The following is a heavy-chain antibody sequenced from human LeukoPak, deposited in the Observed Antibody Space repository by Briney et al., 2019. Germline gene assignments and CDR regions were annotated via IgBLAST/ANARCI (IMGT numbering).Heavy chain of an antibody. CDR1: GFTFSSYW. CDR3: ARQETSSYNGAFDI. V-gene: IGHV3-7*01. J-gene: IGHJ3*02. CDR2: IKKDGSEM. D-gene: IGHD1-26*01. Sequence: GGSLRLSCAASGFTFSSYWMSWVRQAPGKGLEWVANIKKDGSEMYYVDSVKGRFTISRDDAKNSLYLQMNSLRADDTAVYHCARQETSSYNGAFDIWGQGTMVTVSS.